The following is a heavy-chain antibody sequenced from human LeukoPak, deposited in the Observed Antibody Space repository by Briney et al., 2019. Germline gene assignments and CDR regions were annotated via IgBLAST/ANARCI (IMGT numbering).Heavy chain of an antibody. D-gene: IGHD1-1*01. CDR3: ARDERYYYYGMDV. CDR2: IYYSGST. Sequence: SETLSLTCTVSGXSISSYYWSWIRQPPGKGLEWIGYIYYSGSTNYNPSLKSRVTISVDTSKNQFSLKLSSVTAADTAVYYCARDERYYYYGMDVWGRGTTVTVSS. V-gene: IGHV4-59*01. J-gene: IGHJ6*02. CDR1: GXSISSYY.